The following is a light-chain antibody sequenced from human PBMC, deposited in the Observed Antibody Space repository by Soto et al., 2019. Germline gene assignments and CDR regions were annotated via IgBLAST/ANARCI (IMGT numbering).Light chain of an antibody. CDR3: HKYGSSPAK. V-gene: IGKV3-20*01. CDR1: QSVSSSY. Sequence: EIVLAQSPVTLSLSPGEIATLSCSASQSVSSSYLAWYQQRRGQAPRLLIYGATSRATGIPDRFSGSGSGTDFTLTISRLEPEDFAVYYCHKYGSSPAKFGQGTKVAIK. CDR2: GAT. J-gene: IGKJ1*01.